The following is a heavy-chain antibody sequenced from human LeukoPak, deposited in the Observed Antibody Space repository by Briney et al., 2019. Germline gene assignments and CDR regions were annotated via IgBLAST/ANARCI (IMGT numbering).Heavy chain of an antibody. CDR1: GYSFTGYY. V-gene: IGHV1-2*02. D-gene: IGHD3-16*01. CDR2: INPDTGAT. J-gene: IGHJ5*02. Sequence: ASVKVSCQPSGYSFTGYYLQWVRQAPGQGPEWMGWINPDTGATHKSQKFQGRVTMTRDTSISTAYMELSRLRSDDTAVYYCARGDDYIWGSAFNWFDPWGQGTLVTVSS. CDR3: ARGDDYIWGSAFNWFDP.